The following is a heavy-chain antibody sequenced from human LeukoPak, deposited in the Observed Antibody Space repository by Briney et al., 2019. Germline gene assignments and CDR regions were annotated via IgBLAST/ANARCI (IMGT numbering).Heavy chain of an antibody. CDR1: GFTFSSYA. Sequence: GGSLRLSCAASGFTFSSYAMHWVRQAPGKGLEWVAVISYDGSNKYYADSVKGRFTISRDNSKNTLYLQMNSLRAEDTAVYYCARVRGVRGVITTNWFDPWGQGTLVTVSS. J-gene: IGHJ5*02. V-gene: IGHV3-30*04. CDR3: ARVRGVRGVITTNWFDP. D-gene: IGHD3-10*01. CDR2: ISYDGSNK.